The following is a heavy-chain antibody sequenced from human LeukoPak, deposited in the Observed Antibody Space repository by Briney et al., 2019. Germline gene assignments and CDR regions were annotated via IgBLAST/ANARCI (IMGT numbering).Heavy chain of an antibody. J-gene: IGHJ6*02. CDR3: AKDNDPPGIYYYYGMDV. CDR1: GFTFSSYA. V-gene: IGHV3-23*01. CDR2: ISGSGGST. D-gene: IGHD3-10*01. Sequence: GSLRLSCAASGFTFSSYAMSWVRQAPGKGLEWVSAISGSGGSTYYADSVKGRFTISRDNSKNTLYLQMNSLRAEDTAVYYCAKDNDPPGIYYYYGMDVWGQGTTVTVSS.